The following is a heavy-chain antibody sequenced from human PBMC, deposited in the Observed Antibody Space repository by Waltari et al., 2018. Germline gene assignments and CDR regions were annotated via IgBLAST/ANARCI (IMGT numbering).Heavy chain of an antibody. J-gene: IGHJ6*02. D-gene: IGHD3-3*01. CDR2: IYSGDST. Sequence: EVQLVESGGGLVQPGGSLGLSCAASGFTVSRTYMSWVRPAPGKGLEWVSFIYSGDSTYYADSVKGRFTISRDSSKNTLYLQMSSLRAEDTAVYYCARAPDDDFWSGYYMDVWGQGTTVTVSS. CDR1: GFTVSRTY. CDR3: ARAPDDDFWSGYYMDV. V-gene: IGHV3-66*02.